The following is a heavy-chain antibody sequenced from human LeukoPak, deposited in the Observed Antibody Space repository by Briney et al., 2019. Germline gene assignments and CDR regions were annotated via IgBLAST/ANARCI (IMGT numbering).Heavy chain of an antibody. CDR3: ARDRSPAPGRSYGRGHFDY. CDR1: GYTLTELS. Sequence: ASVKVSCKVSGYTLTELSMHWVRQATGQGLEWMGWMNPNSGNTGYAQKFQGRVTITRNTSISTAYMELSSLRSEDTAVYYCARDRSPAPGRSYGRGHFDYWGQGTLVTVSS. CDR2: MNPNSGNT. J-gene: IGHJ4*02. V-gene: IGHV1-8*03. D-gene: IGHD5-18*01.